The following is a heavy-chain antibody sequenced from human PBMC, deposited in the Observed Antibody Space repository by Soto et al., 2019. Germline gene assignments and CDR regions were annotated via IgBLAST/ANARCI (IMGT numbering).Heavy chain of an antibody. J-gene: IGHJ4*02. CDR2: ISGYNGNT. Sequence: QVQLVQSGAEVKKPGASVKVSCKTSGYTFTSYGVSWVRQAPGQGLEWVGGISGYNGNTNYAQKLQGRVTMTTDTSTATDYMELRGLRSYDTAIYYCARGYFDYWGQGTLVTVSS. CDR1: GYTFTSYG. V-gene: IGHV1-18*04. CDR3: ARGYFDY.